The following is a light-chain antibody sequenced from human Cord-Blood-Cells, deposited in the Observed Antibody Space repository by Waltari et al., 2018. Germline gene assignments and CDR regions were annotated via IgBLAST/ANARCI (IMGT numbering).Light chain of an antibody. CDR3: QQYGSSPPYS. V-gene: IGKV3-20*01. J-gene: IGKJ2*03. CDR1: QSVSSSY. Sequence: EIVLTQSPGILSLSPGERATLSCRASQSVSSSYLAWYQQKPGQAPRLLIYGASSRATGIPDRFSGSVSGTDFTLNISRLEPEDFAVYYCQQYGSSPPYSFGQGTKLEIK. CDR2: GAS.